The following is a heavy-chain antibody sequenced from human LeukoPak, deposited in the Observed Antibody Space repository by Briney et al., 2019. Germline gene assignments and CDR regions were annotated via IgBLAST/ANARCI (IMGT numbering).Heavy chain of an antibody. D-gene: IGHD6-13*01. CDR1: GFTFSSYE. CDR3: ATGGYTSSWYIED. Sequence: PGGSLRLSCAASGFTFSSYEMNWVRQAPGKGLEWVSGISGSGGSTYYADSVKGRFTISRDNSKNTLYLQMNSLRAEDTAVYYCATGGYTSSWYIEDWGQGTLVTVSS. CDR2: ISGSGGST. V-gene: IGHV3-23*01. J-gene: IGHJ4*02.